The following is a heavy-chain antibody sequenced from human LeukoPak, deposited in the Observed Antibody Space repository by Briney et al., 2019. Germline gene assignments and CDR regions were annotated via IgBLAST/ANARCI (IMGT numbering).Heavy chain of an antibody. CDR2: VFYAGST. D-gene: IGHD5-18*01. Sequence: SETLSLTCTVSGGSIRSYYWSWIRQPPGKGLEWIGYVFYAGSTTYNPSLKSRVTISIDTSKNQFSLRLNSVTAADTAVYYCASGDRGYSYGPLDYWGQGTLVTVSS. CDR1: GGSIRSYY. CDR3: ASGDRGYSYGPLDY. J-gene: IGHJ4*02. V-gene: IGHV4-59*08.